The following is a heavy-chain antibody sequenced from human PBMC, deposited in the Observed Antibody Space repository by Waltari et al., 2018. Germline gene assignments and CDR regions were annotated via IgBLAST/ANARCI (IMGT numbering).Heavy chain of an antibody. V-gene: IGHV4-59*02. CDR1: GGSVSSYY. D-gene: IGHD3-9*01. CDR2: IYYSGST. J-gene: IGHJ3*02. Sequence: QVQLQESGPGLVKPSETLSLTCTVSGGSVSSYYWSWIRQPPGKGLEWIGHIYYSGSTNYNPSLQRRLTMSVDTSKNQFSLKLSSVTAADTAVYYCARDTMSDYDILTGHSRTSAFDIWGQGTMVTVSS. CDR3: ARDTMSDYDILTGHSRTSAFDI.